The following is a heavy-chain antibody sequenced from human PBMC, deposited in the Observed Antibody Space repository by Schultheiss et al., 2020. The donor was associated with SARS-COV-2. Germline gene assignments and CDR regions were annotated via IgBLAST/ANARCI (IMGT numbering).Heavy chain of an antibody. D-gene: IGHD2-8*01. Sequence: GGSLRLSCAASGFTFSSYSMNWVRQAPGKGLEWVSSISSSSSYIYYADSVKGRFTISRDNSKNTLYLQMNSLRAEDTAAYYCATSPSNDYYMDVWGKGTTVTVSS. V-gene: IGHV3-21*04. CDR3: ATSPSNDYYMDV. CDR2: ISSSSSYI. J-gene: IGHJ6*03. CDR1: GFTFSSYS.